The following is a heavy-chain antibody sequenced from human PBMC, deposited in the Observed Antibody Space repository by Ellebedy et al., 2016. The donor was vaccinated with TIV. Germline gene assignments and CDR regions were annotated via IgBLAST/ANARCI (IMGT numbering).Heavy chain of an antibody. J-gene: IGHJ3*02. Sequence: GGSLRLXCAASGFRFSSYWMHWVRQLPGKGLVWVAHINDDGSATNYADSVKGRFTISRDNAKNSLHLQINSLRAGDTAVYYCARDRGALGAFDIWGQGTMVTVSS. CDR3: ARDRGALGAFDI. D-gene: IGHD1-26*01. CDR2: INDDGSAT. CDR1: GFRFSSYW. V-gene: IGHV3-74*01.